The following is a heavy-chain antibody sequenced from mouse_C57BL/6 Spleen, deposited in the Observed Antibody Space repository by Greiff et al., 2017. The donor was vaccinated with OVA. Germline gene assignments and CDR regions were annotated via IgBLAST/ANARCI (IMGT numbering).Heavy chain of an antibody. V-gene: IGHV1-19*01. CDR1: GYTFTDYY. D-gene: IGHD2-1*01. Sequence: VQLQQSGPVLVKPGASVKMSCKASGYTFTDYYMNWVKQSHGKSLEWIGVINPYNGGTSYNQKFKGKATLTVDKSSSTAYMELNSLTSEDSAVYYCARRGGNPYFDYWGQGTTLTVSS. CDR2: INPYNGGT. CDR3: ARRGGNPYFDY. J-gene: IGHJ2*01.